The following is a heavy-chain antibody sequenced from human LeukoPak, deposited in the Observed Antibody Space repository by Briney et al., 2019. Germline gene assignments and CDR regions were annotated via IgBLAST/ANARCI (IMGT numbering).Heavy chain of an antibody. Sequence: GGSLRLSCAASGFTFSSYWMHWVRQAPGKGLVCVSRINSDGSSTSYADSVKGRFTISRDNAKNSLYLQMNSLRAEDTAVYYSSLEGSSWYRYFQHWGQGTLVTVSS. D-gene: IGHD6-13*01. V-gene: IGHV3-74*01. CDR3: SLEGSSWYRYFQH. J-gene: IGHJ1*01. CDR2: INSDGSST. CDR1: GFTFSSYW.